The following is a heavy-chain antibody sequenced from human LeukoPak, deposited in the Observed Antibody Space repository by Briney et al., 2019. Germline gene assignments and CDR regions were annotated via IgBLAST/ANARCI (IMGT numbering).Heavy chain of an antibody. CDR3: ARARRSGYYFRYFDY. Sequence: SVKVSCKASGGTFSSYAISWVRQAPGQGLEWMGGIIPIFGTANYAQKFQGRVTITTDESTSTAYMELSSLRSEDTAVYYSARARRSGYYFRYFDYWGQGTLVTVSS. J-gene: IGHJ4*02. V-gene: IGHV1-69*05. CDR2: IIPIFGTA. CDR1: GGTFSSYA. D-gene: IGHD3-22*01.